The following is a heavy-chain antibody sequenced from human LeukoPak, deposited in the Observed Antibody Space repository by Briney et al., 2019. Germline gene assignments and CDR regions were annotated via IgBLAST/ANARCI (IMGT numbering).Heavy chain of an antibody. CDR2: IYYSGST. D-gene: IGHD6-19*01. J-gene: IGHJ4*02. V-gene: IGHV4-59*08. Sequence: SETLSLTCTVSGGSISSYYWSWIRQPPGKGLEWIGYIYYSGSTNYNPSLKSRVTISVDTSKNQFSLELSSVTAADTAVYYCARHGSGSSGWGSTDYWGQGTLVTVSS. CDR3: ARHGSGSSGWGSTDY. CDR1: GGSISSYY.